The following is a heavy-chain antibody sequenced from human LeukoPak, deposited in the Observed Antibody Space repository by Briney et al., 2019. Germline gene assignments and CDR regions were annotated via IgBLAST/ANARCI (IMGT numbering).Heavy chain of an antibody. V-gene: IGHV4-34*01. CDR2: INHSGST. CDR1: GGSFSGYY. Sequence: SKTLSLTCAVYGGSFSGYYWSWIRQPPGKGLEWIGEINHSGSTNYNPSLKSRVTISVDTSKNQFSLKLSSVTPEDTAVYYCARRLTQYDCFDPWGQGILVTVSS. D-gene: IGHD2-2*01. J-gene: IGHJ5*02. CDR3: ARRLTQYDCFDP.